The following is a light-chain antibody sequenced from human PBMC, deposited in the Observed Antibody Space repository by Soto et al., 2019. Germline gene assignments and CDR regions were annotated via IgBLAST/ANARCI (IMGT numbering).Light chain of an antibody. Sequence: EIVLTQSPGTLSLSPGGRATLSCRATQTISSNYLAWYQQKPGQAPKLLIHGASTRATGIPDRFSGSGSGTDFTLTISRLEPEDFAVYYCQLYGSSPKTFGQGTKVDIK. CDR1: QTISSNY. CDR3: QLYGSSPKT. V-gene: IGKV3-20*01. CDR2: GAS. J-gene: IGKJ1*01.